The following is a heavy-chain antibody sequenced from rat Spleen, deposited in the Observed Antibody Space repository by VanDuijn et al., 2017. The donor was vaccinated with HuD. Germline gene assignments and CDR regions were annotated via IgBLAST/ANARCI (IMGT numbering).Heavy chain of an antibody. J-gene: IGHJ2*01. D-gene: IGHD1-12*02. Sequence: QVQLKESGPGLMQPSQTLSLTCIVSGFSLTSYDVHWVRQPPGKGLEWMGGIGGDGSTAYNSALKSRLSISRDTSKSQVFLKMNSLQTEDTATYYCARGVMVVGDWGQGVMVTVSS. CDR2: IGGDGST. CDR3: ARGVMVVGD. V-gene: IGHV2-32*01. CDR1: GFSLTSYD.